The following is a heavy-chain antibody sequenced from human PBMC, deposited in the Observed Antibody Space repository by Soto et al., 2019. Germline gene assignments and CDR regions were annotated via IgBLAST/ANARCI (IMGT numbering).Heavy chain of an antibody. CDR3: ARDGALAARSFDY. D-gene: IGHD6-6*01. Sequence: HPGGSLRLSCAASGFTFSSYAMHWVRQAPGKGLEWVAVISYDGSNKYYADSVKGRFTISRDNSKNTLYLQMNSLRAEDTAVYYCARDGALAARSFDYWGQGTLVTVSS. V-gene: IGHV3-30-3*01. CDR2: ISYDGSNK. CDR1: GFTFSSYA. J-gene: IGHJ4*02.